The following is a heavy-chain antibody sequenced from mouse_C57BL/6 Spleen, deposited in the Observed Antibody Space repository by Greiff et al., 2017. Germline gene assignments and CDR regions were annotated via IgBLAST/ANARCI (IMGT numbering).Heavy chain of an antibody. CDR2: IDPEDGET. V-gene: IGHV14-2*01. CDR3: ARYIYYDYDGLDY. D-gene: IGHD2-4*01. J-gene: IGHJ2*01. CDR1: GFNIKDYY. Sequence: EVQLQQSGAELVKPGASVKLSCTASGFNIKDYYMHWVKQRTEQGLEWIGRIDPEDGETKYAPKFQGKATITADTSSNTADLQLSSLTSEDTAVYYCARYIYYDYDGLDYWGQGTTLTVST.